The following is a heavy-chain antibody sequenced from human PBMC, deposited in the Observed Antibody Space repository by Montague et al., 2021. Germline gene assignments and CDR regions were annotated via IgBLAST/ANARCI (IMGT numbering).Heavy chain of an antibody. V-gene: IGHV3-48*02. CDR1: GFTFSTYS. J-gene: IGHJ4*02. Sequence: SLRLSCAASGFTFSTYSMTWVRQAPGKGLEWLSYISASTITIHYADSVKGRFTISRDNSNNILYLQMNSLRDEDTAVYYCMRERYRGGSDYWGQGTLVIVSS. D-gene: IGHD3-10*01. CDR3: MRERYRGGSDY. CDR2: ISASTITI.